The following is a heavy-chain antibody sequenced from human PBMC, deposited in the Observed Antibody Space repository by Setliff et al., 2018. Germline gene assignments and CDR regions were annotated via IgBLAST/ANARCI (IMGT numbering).Heavy chain of an antibody. J-gene: IGHJ6*02. Sequence: SETLSLTCAVSGGSITSGSYYWSWIRQPAGEGLEWIGRLHTSGTTVYNPSLKGRVTISADTSTNHFSLKLTSVTAADTAIYYCAKEPAVTMTESIRRSYYDYALDVWGQGTAVTVSS. V-gene: IGHV4-61*02. CDR2: LHTSGTT. CDR3: AKEPAVTMTESIRRSYYDYALDV. CDR1: GGSITSGSYY. D-gene: IGHD3-22*01.